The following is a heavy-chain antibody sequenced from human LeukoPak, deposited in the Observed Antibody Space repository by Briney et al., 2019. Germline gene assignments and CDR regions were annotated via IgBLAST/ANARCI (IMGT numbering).Heavy chain of an antibody. Sequence: GESLKISCQGSGYSFPNYWIAWVRQLPGKGLEWMGIIYPGDSDTRYSPSFQGQVTISADKSISTAFLQWSSLKASDTAMYYCARHLSGSYSGYYFDYWGQGTLVTVSS. CDR1: GYSFPNYW. J-gene: IGHJ4*02. CDR3: ARHLSGSYSGYYFDY. D-gene: IGHD1-26*01. CDR2: IYPGDSDT. V-gene: IGHV5-51*01.